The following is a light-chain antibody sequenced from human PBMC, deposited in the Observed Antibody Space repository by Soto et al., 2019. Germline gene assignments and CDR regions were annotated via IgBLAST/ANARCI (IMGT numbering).Light chain of an antibody. Sequence: EIVLTQSPGTLSLSPGERATLSCRASQSVSSSYLAWYQQKPGQAPRLLIYGASSRATGIPDRFSGSGSGTAFTLTISRLEPEEFAVYYCQQYGSSLMYTFGQGTKLEIK. CDR3: QQYGSSLMYT. CDR2: GAS. J-gene: IGKJ2*01. CDR1: QSVSSSY. V-gene: IGKV3-20*01.